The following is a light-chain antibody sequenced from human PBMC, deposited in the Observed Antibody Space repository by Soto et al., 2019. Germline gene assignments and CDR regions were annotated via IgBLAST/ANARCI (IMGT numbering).Light chain of an antibody. CDR1: QSIGSSY. J-gene: IGKJ1*01. CDR3: HQFCSSWLT. V-gene: IGKV3-20*01. Sequence: ENVLTQSPGTLSLSPGERATLSCRASQSIGSSYLAWYQQKPGHAPRLIIYGTSNRATGIPDRFSGSGAGTDFTLTISRPEPEDFAVYYCHQFCSSWLTFGQGTKVEIK. CDR2: GTS.